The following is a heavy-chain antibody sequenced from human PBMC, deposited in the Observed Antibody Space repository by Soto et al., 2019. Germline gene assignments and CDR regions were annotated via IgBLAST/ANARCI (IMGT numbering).Heavy chain of an antibody. V-gene: IGHV2-5*01. D-gene: IGHD3-10*01. Sequence: QITLKESGPTLVKPTQTLTLTCSFSGFSLTTGVGVGWIRQPPGKALEWLAIIYWNDEKLYNPSLKTRLTITKDTSKTQVVITVTDMDPVDTATYYCAHRVNMARGPYNYFGPWGQGTLVTVSS. J-gene: IGHJ5*02. CDR2: IYWNDEK. CDR1: GFSLTTGVG. CDR3: AHRVNMARGPYNYFGP.